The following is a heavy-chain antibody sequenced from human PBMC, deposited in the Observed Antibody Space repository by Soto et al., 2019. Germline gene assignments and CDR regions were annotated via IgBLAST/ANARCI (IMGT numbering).Heavy chain of an antibody. V-gene: IGHV1-18*01. D-gene: IGHD3-16*01. CDR3: ARDRDYSHTDADIDY. CDR2: ISSYNGYT. J-gene: IGHJ4*02. CDR1: GYNFNTYG. Sequence: QVQLMQSGAEVRRPGTSMRISCTTSGYNFNTYGIIRVRQAPGQGLEWMGWISSYNGYTNYAQNFEDRVTLSTDPSTSTAFLELRNLRSGDTALYFCARDRDYSHTDADIDYWGQGTLVTVSS.